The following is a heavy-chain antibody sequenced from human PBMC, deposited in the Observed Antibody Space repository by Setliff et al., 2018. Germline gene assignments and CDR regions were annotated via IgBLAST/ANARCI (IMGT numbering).Heavy chain of an antibody. J-gene: IGHJ4*02. CDR1: GYTFSRYG. V-gene: IGHV1-18*01. CDR3: VRDRPFVVVTATQASFDY. CDR2: IGIYNGDT. D-gene: IGHD2-21*02. Sequence: ASVKVSCKASGYTFSRYGFSWVRQAPGQGLEWMGWIGIYNGDTNYAQKLQGRVTMTTDTSTSTAYMELRSLRPGDTAVYYCVRDRPFVVVTATQASFDYWGQGTLVTVSS.